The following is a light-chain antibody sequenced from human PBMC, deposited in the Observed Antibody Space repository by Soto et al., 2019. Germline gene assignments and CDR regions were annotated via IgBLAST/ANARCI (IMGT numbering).Light chain of an antibody. J-gene: IGKJ4*01. CDR2: DAS. V-gene: IGKV1-33*01. Sequence: DIQMTQSPSSLSASVVDRVTITCQASQDISNYLNWYQQKPGKAPKLLIYDASNLETGVPSRFSGSGSGTDFTFTISSLQPEDIATYYCQQYDNLLLTFGGGTNVDIK. CDR1: QDISNY. CDR3: QQYDNLLLT.